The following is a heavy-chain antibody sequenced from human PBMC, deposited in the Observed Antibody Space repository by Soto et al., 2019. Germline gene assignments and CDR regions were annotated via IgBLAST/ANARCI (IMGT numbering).Heavy chain of an antibody. CDR1: GGTFSSYA. Sequence: ASVKVSCKASGGTFSSYAISWVRQAPGQGLEWMGGIIPIFGTADYAQKFQGRVTITADESTSTAYMELSSLRSEDTAVYYCAREDYYGRGEDYWGQGTLVTVSS. J-gene: IGHJ4*02. D-gene: IGHD3-10*01. CDR3: AREDYYGRGEDY. V-gene: IGHV1-69*13. CDR2: IIPIFGTA.